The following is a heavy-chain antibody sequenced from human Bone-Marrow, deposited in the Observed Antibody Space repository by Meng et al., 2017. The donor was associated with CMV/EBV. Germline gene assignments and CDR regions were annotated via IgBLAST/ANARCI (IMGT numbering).Heavy chain of an antibody. J-gene: IGHJ4*02. CDR3: AMGSGSYS. D-gene: IGHD1-26*01. CDR1: GFTFSSYW. V-gene: IGHV3-74*01. CDR2: INSDGSST. Sequence: GESLKISCAASGFTFSSYWMHWVRQAPGKGLVWVSRINSDGSSTSYADSVKGRFTISRDNAKNPLYLQMNSLRAEDTAVYYCAMGSGSYSWGQGTLVTVSS.